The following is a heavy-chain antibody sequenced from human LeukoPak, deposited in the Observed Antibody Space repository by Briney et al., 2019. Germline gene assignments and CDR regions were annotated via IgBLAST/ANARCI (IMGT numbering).Heavy chain of an antibody. V-gene: IGHV3-11*01. CDR3: ARSYRATAGIVDV. CDR2: ISNSGSDI. D-gene: IGHD6-13*01. Sequence: PGGSLRLSRAASDFTLSDYYMTWIRQAPGKGLEWLSYISNSGSDIYSADSVKGRFTISRDNAKNSLYLQMNSLRAEDTAVYYCARSYRATAGIVDVWGQGTTVTVSS. CDR1: DFTLSDYY. J-gene: IGHJ6*02.